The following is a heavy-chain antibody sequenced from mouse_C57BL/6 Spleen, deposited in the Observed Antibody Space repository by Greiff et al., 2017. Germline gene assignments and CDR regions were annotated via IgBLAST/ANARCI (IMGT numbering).Heavy chain of an antibody. J-gene: IGHJ1*03. CDR3: ARNYYGSSPYWYFDV. D-gene: IGHD1-1*01. CDR1: GYSFTDYN. CDR2: INPNYGTT. Sequence: EVQGVESGPELVKPGASVKISCKASGYSFTDYNMNWVKQSNGKSLEWIGVINPNYGTTSYNQKFKGKATLTVDQSSSTAYMQLNSLTSEDSAVYYCARNYYGSSPYWYFDVWGTGTTVTVSS. V-gene: IGHV1-39*01.